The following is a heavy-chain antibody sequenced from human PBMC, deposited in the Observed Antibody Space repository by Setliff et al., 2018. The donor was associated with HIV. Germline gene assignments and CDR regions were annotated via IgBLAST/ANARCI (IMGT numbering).Heavy chain of an antibody. D-gene: IGHD2-2*01. CDR2: IYSGDST. CDR3: AKGGYQLPLRGEYLQH. J-gene: IGHJ1*01. V-gene: IGHV3-53*01. CDR1: GFTVSTNY. Sequence: PGGSLRLSCAASGFTVSTNYMTWVRQAPGKGLEWVSVIYSGDSTYYADSVKGRFTIARDTSKNTLFLQMNSLSAEDTAVYYCAKGGYQLPLRGEYLQHWGQGTLVTVS.